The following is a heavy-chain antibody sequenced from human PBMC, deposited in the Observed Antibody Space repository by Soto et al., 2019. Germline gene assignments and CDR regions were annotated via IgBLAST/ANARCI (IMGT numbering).Heavy chain of an antibody. J-gene: IGHJ6*03. V-gene: IGHV4-31*03. Sequence: QVQLQESGPGLVKPSQTLSLTCTVSGGSVSSGGYYWSWIRQHPGKGLEWIGYIYYSGSTYYNPSLKRRVTLSVDTSKNQLSPRLSSVTAADTAVYYCARRRPYYGPMDVWGKGTTVTVSS. CDR2: IYYSGST. CDR1: GGSVSSGGYY. D-gene: IGHD3-10*01. CDR3: ARRRPYYGPMDV.